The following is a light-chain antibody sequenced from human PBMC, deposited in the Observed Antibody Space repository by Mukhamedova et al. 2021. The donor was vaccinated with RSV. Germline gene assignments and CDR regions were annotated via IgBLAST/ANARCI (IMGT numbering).Light chain of an antibody. CDR1: SSDVGVYNF. Sequence: GASSDVGVYNFVSWYQQHPGKAPKLLIYDVNKRPSGVSNRFSGSKPGSTASLPISELQAEDEADYYCCSYAGSTTWVFGGGN. CDR3: CSYAGSTTWV. V-gene: IGLV2-23*02. CDR2: DVN. J-gene: IGLJ3*02.